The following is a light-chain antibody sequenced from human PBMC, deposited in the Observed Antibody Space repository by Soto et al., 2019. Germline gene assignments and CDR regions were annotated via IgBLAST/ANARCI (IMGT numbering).Light chain of an antibody. J-gene: IGKJ3*01. V-gene: IGKV1-9*01. CDR3: QQLNSHCT. CDR1: QDVINS. CDR2: AAS. Sequence: DIQLTQSPSFLSASVGDRVTITCRASQDVINSLAWYQQKPGKVPKLLNFAASTLQSGIPARFSGSGSGTEFTLTISRLQPEDFATYYCQQLNSHCTFGPGTKVDIK.